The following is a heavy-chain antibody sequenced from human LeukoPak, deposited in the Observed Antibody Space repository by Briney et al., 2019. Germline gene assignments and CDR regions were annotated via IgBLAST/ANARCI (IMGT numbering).Heavy chain of an antibody. CDR1: GYTFTSYD. V-gene: IGHV1-8*01. D-gene: IGHD3-22*01. CDR3: AGGVITTYRTDYYYYYMDV. CDR2: MNPNSGNT. Sequence: ASVKVSCKASGYTFTSYDINWVRQATGQGLEWMGWMNPNSGNTGYAQKFQGRVIMTRNTSISTAYMELSSLRSDDTALYYCAGGVITTYRTDYYYYYMDVWGKGTTVTVSS. J-gene: IGHJ6*03.